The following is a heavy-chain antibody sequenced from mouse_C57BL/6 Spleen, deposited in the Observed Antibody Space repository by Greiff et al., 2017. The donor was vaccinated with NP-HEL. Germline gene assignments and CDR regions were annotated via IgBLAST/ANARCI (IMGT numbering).Heavy chain of an antibody. D-gene: IGHD2-1*01. CDR3: ARRGGNYGAMDY. CDR2: IYPGDGDT. J-gene: IGHJ4*01. CDR1: GYAFSSYW. Sequence: VKVVESGAELVKPGASVKISCKASGYAFSSYWMNWVKQRPGKGLEWIGQIYPGDGDTNYNGKFKGKATLTADKSSSTAYMQLSSLTSEDSAVYFCARRGGNYGAMDYWGQGTSVTVSS. V-gene: IGHV1-80*01.